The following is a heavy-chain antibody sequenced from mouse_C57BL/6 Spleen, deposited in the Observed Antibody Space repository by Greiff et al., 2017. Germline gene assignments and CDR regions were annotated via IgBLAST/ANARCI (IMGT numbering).Heavy chain of an antibody. D-gene: IGHD4-1*01. CDR3: SSGTDWFAY. CDR1: GYSITSDY. V-gene: IGHV3-8*01. CDR2: ISYSGST. J-gene: IGHJ3*01. Sequence: EVNVVESGPGLAKPSQTLSLTCSVTGYSITSDYWNWIRKFPGNKLEYMGYISYSGSTYYSPSLKSRISITRDTSKNQYYLQLNSVTTEDTATYYCSSGTDWFAYWGQGTLVTVSA.